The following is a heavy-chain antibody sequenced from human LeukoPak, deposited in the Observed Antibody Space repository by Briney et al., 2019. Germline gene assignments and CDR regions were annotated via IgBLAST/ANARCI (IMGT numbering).Heavy chain of an antibody. Sequence: GGSMRLSCAASGFTFSSYAMSWVPQAPCKGLEWVSAISGSGGSTYYADSVKGRFTISRDNSKNTLYLQMHSLRAAHPAVYYCAKDRGTIFGVVIRSPYWGQGTLVTVSS. V-gene: IGHV3-23*01. CDR3: AKDRGTIFGVVIRSPY. D-gene: IGHD3-3*01. CDR2: ISGSGGST. CDR1: GFTFSSYA. J-gene: IGHJ4*02.